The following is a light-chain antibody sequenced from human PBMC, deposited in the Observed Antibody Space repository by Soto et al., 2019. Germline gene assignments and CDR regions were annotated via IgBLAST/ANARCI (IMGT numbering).Light chain of an antibody. Sequence: EIVLTQSPGTLSLSPGERATLSCRASQSVSSSYLAWYQQKPGQAPRLLIYGASVRATGIPDRFSGSGSGTDFTLTISRLEPEEFAVFYCQQYDSSLGTFGPGTKVDVK. CDR3: QQYDSSLGT. J-gene: IGKJ1*01. CDR1: QSVSSSY. V-gene: IGKV3-20*01. CDR2: GAS.